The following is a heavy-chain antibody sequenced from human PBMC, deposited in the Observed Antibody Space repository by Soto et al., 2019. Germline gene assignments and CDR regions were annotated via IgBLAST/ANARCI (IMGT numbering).Heavy chain of an antibody. CDR1: GFTFSNYA. CDR3: AKDLVAAAAS. V-gene: IGHV3-23*01. J-gene: IGHJ5*02. CDR2: ISESGGST. D-gene: IGHD6-13*01. Sequence: PGGSLRLSCVGSGFTFSNYAMSWVRQAPWKGLEWVSGISESGGSTHYADSVRGRFAISRDNSKNTVYLQMNSLRAEDTAVYYCAKDLVAAAASWGQGTLVTVSS.